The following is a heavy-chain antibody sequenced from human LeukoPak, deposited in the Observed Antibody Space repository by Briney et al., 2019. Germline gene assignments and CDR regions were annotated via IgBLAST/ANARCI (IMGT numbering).Heavy chain of an antibody. CDR3: ARHGGTMVRGVKIYQFGY. CDR1: GGSISSSSYY. Sequence: SETLSLTCTVSGGSISSSSYYWGWIRQPPGKGLEWIGSIYYSGSTYYNPSLKSRVTISVDTSKNQFSLKLSSVTAADTAVYYCARHGGTMVRGVKIYQFGYWGQGTLVTVSS. CDR2: IYYSGST. D-gene: IGHD3-10*01. J-gene: IGHJ4*02. V-gene: IGHV4-39*01.